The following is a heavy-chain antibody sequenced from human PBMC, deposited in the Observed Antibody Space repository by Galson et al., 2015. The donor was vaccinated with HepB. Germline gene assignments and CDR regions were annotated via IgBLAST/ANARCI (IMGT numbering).Heavy chain of an antibody. Sequence: SVKVSCKAFGYTFTNYGVSWVRQAPGRGLEWMGWISGSNRNTNYAQKLQGRVTMTTDTSTSTAYMELRSLRSDDTAVYYCARVVSSSWYRGHDYWGQGTLVTVSS. CDR1: GYTFTNYG. D-gene: IGHD6-13*01. J-gene: IGHJ4*02. CDR2: ISGSNRNT. CDR3: ARVVSSSWYRGHDY. V-gene: IGHV1-18*01.